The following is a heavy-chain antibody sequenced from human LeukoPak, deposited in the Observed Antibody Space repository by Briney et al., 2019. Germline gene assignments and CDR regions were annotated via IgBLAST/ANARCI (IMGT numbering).Heavy chain of an antibody. J-gene: IGHJ3*02. CDR2: INHSGST. CDR1: GGSFSGYY. CDR3: ARLLRGGRDTPMVTMIVVRAKSGAFDI. Sequence: SETLSLTCAVYGGSFSGYYWSWIRQPPGKGLEWIGEINHSGSTNYNPSLKSRVAISVDTSKNQFSLKLSSVTAADTAVYYCARLLRGGRDTPMVTMIVVRAKSGAFDIWGQGTMVTVSS. D-gene: IGHD3-22*01. V-gene: IGHV4-34*01.